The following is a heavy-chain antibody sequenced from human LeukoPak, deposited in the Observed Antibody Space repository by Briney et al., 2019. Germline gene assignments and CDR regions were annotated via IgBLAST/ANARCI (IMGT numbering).Heavy chain of an antibody. CDR1: GFTFRNFW. CDR3: ARHYDSSGYFILPHDAFDI. Sequence: GGSLRLSCAASGFTFRNFWMSWVRQAPGKGVEWMANIKHDGSEEYYVDSVKGRFTISRDNAKNSLYLLMNSLRAEDTAVYYCARHYDSSGYFILPHDAFDIWGQGTMVTVSS. J-gene: IGHJ3*02. D-gene: IGHD3-22*01. CDR2: IKHDGSEE. V-gene: IGHV3-7*01.